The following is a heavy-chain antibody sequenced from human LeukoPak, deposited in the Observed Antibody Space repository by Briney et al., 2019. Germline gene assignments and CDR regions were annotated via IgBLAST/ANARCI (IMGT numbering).Heavy chain of an antibody. V-gene: IGHV3-66*01. D-gene: IGHD6-13*01. J-gene: IGHJ4*02. CDR2: IYSGGST. CDR1: GFTVSSNY. CDR3: ARAERRGYSSSWTPFDY. Sequence: GGSLRLSCAASGFTVSSNYMSWVRQAPGKGLEWVSVIYSGGSTYYADTVKGRFTISRDNSKNTLYLQMNSLRAEDTAAYYCARAERRGYSSSWTPFDYWGQGTLVTVSS.